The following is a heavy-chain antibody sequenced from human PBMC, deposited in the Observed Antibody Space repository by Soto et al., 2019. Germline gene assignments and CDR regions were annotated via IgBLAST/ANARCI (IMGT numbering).Heavy chain of an antibody. D-gene: IGHD1-1*01. Sequence: GGSLRLSCAASGLTSGPYGMTWVRQAPGRGLEWVSTISGSGFSTHYAESVQGRFTISRDNSKNTMYLQMNSLRAEDTAVYYCAKDPTQRDFLFIQYFDSWGQGSLVTVSS. J-gene: IGHJ4*02. CDR3: AKDPTQRDFLFIQYFDS. CDR1: GLTSGPYG. V-gene: IGHV3-23*01. CDR2: ISGSGFST.